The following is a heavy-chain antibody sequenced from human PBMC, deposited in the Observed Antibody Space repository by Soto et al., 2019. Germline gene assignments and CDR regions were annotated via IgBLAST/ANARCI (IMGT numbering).Heavy chain of an antibody. D-gene: IGHD3-9*01. V-gene: IGHV3-7*01. Sequence: PGGSLRLSCAASGFTFSSFWMTWVRQAPGKGLEWVGNIKQDGSEKYYVDSVKGRFTISRDNAKNSLFLQMNSLTAEDTAVYYCATLRYFDTLLPGFAHWGHGTLVTVSS. J-gene: IGHJ4*01. CDR2: IKQDGSEK. CDR1: GFTFSSFW. CDR3: ATLRYFDTLLPGFAH.